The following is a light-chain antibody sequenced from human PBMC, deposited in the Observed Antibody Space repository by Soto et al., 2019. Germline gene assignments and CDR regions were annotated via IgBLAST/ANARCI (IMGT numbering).Light chain of an antibody. CDR3: QHSYDYPFT. J-gene: IGKJ4*01. CDR2: CAS. V-gene: IGKV1D-13*01. CDR1: QGVRSP. Sequence: AIQLTQSPSSLSASVGDRVTITCRASQGVRSPLAWYQQKPGKAPKFLIFCASGLRTGVPSRFSASQSGTHLTLTISSLEPEDFATNYCQHSYDYPFTFGGGTKVEIK.